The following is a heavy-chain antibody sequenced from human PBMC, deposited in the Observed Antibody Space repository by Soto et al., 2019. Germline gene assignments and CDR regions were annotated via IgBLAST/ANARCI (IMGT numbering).Heavy chain of an antibody. V-gene: IGHV5-51*01. CDR2: IYPGDSDT. J-gene: IGHJ4*02. CDR1: GYSFTSYW. Sequence: GESLKSSCKGSGYSFTSYWIGWVRQMPVKGLEWMGIIYPGDSDTRYSPSFQGQVTISADKSISTAYLQWSSLKASDTAMYYCARLGDDSSGYYQYYFDYWGQGTLVTVSS. D-gene: IGHD3-22*01. CDR3: ARLGDDSSGYYQYYFDY.